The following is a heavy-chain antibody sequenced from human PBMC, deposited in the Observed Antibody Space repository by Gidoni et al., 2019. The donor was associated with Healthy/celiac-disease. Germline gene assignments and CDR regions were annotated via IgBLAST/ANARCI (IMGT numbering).Heavy chain of an antibody. V-gene: IGHV4-59*01. CDR2: IYYSGST. CDR1: GGSISSYY. Sequence: QVRLQESGPGLVKPSETLSLTCPVSGGSISSYYWSWIRQPPGKGLEWIGYIYYSGSTNYNPSLKSRVTISVDTSKNQFSLKLSSVTAADTAVYYCARDRCSGGSCYSRDDAFDIWGQGTMVTVSS. CDR3: ARDRCSGGSCYSRDDAFDI. J-gene: IGHJ3*02. D-gene: IGHD2-15*01.